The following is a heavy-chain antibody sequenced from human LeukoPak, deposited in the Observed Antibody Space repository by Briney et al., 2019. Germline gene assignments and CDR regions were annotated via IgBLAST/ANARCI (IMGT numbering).Heavy chain of an antibody. CDR3: ARGDYYDFRRGAFDI. V-gene: IGHV1-8*01. CDR2: MNPNSGNT. J-gene: IGHJ3*02. CDR1: GYTFTSYD. Sequence: GASVKVSCKASGYTFTSYDINWVRQATGQGLEWMGWMNPNSGNTGYAQKFQGRVTITADESTTTAYMELSSLRSDDTAVYYCARGDYYDFRRGAFDIWGQGTLVTVSS. D-gene: IGHD3-3*01.